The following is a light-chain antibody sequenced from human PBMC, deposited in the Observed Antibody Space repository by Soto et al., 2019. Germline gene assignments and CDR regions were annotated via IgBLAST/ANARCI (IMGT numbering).Light chain of an antibody. CDR1: SSNIGAGYN. CDR3: QSYDSSLSVV. J-gene: IGLJ2*01. V-gene: IGLV1-40*01. CDR2: GNS. Sequence: QSVLTQPPSVSGAPGQRVTISCTGSSSNIGAGYNVHWYQQLPGTAPKLLIYGNSNRPSGVPDRFSGSKSGTSASLAITKLPAGDGADYYCQSYDSSLSVVFGGGTKLTVL.